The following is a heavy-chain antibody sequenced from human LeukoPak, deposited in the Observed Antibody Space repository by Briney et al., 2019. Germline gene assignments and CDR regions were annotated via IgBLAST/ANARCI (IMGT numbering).Heavy chain of an antibody. CDR1: GFRFDDYS. V-gene: IGHV3-9*01. CDR2: ISWKSGSI. J-gene: IGHJ3*01. D-gene: IGHD4-23*01. CDR3: AKDRTTVAIGAFDV. Sequence: PGGSLRLSCAASGFRFDDYSMHWVRQAPGKGLEWVSGISWKSGSIGYADSVKGRFTISRDNAKSSRYLQMNSLRPEDTALYYCAKDRTTVAIGAFDVWGQGTMVSVSS.